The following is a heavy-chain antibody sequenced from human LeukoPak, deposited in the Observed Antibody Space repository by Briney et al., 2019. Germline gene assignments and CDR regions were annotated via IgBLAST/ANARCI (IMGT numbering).Heavy chain of an antibody. J-gene: IGHJ4*02. CDR2: IKQDGSEK. D-gene: IGHD3-3*01. CDR1: GFTFSSYW. CDR3: ARDITYYDFWSGYTY. V-gene: IGHV3-7*01. Sequence: RGTLRLSCAASGFTFSSYWMSWVRQAPGKGLEWVANIKQDGSEKHYVDSVKGRLTISRDNAKNLVYLQMNSLRAEDTAMYYCARDITYYDFWSGYTYWGQGTLVTVSS.